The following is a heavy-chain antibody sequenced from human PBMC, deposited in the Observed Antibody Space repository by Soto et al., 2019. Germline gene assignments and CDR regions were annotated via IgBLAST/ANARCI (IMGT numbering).Heavy chain of an antibody. Sequence: QVQLVQSGAEVKKPGSSVKVSCQASGGTFTSYAISWVRQVPGQRLEWMGGIIPIFGTANYAQKFQCRATITADESTSTAYMELGSLRAEDTAVYYCARDGVYDSSGYYYTDAFDIWGQGTMVTVSS. CDR3: ARDGVYDSSGYYYTDAFDI. V-gene: IGHV1-69*12. D-gene: IGHD3-22*01. CDR2: IIPIFGTA. J-gene: IGHJ3*02. CDR1: GGTFTSYA.